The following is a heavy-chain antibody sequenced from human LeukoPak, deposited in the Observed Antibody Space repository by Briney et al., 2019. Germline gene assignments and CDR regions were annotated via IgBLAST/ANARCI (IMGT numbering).Heavy chain of an antibody. Sequence: TGGSLRLSCAASGFTLSSYWMHWVRQPPGKGLMWVARIKPDGTTTNYADSVKGRFTISRDNAKNTLNLQMNGLIAEDTAVYYCARTSYYYDSTGFSNPNYFDYWGQGTLVTVSS. CDR1: GFTLSSYW. D-gene: IGHD3-22*01. V-gene: IGHV3-74*01. J-gene: IGHJ4*02. CDR2: IKPDGTTT. CDR3: ARTSYYYDSTGFSNPNYFDY.